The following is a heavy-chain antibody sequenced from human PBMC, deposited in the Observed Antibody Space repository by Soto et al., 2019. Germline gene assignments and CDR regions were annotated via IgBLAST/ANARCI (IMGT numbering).Heavy chain of an antibody. Sequence: SETLSLTCTVSGDSVSSGDYYWTWIRQPPGKGLEWVGHIYFSGRTNHINSLESRVTISLDTSKNQFSLKLTSVTAADTAVYYCARVPIDTYMIYWSDPWGQGTLVTVSS. D-gene: IGHD3-16*01. CDR1: GDSVSSGDYY. CDR2: IYFSGRT. CDR3: ARVPIDTYMIYWSDP. V-gene: IGHV4-61*08. J-gene: IGHJ5*02.